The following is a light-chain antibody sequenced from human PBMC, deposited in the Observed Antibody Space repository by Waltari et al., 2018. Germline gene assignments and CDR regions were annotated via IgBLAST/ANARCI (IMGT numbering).Light chain of an antibody. Sequence: DIVWTRPRDSRAVSLADGATSNARSGYSVLYTFNNTNHVAWYQQKPGQPPKVLIYWASTRESGVPDRFSGSGSETDFSLTISSLQAEDVAVYYCQQYYDIPFTFGPGTKVEIK. CDR3: QQYYDIPFT. CDR1: YSVLYTFNNTNH. J-gene: IGKJ3*01. V-gene: IGKV4-1*01. CDR2: WAS.